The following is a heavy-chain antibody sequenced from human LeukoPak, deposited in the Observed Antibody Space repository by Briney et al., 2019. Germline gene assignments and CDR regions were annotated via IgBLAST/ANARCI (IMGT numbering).Heavy chain of an antibody. Sequence: PSETLSLTCTVSGGSITSYYWNWIRQPPGKGLEWIGYIYYSGTTNFNPSLKSRVTMSVDTSRNHFSLQLSSVTAADTALYYWARATTAYCTGGICPNFDFWGQGTLVTVSS. CDR2: IYYSGTT. J-gene: IGHJ4*02. V-gene: IGHV4-59*01. CDR1: GGSITSYY. D-gene: IGHD2-8*02. CDR3: ARATTAYCTGGICPNFDF.